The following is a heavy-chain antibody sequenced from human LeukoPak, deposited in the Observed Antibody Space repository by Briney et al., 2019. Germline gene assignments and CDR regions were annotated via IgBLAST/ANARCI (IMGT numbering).Heavy chain of an antibody. V-gene: IGHV4-31*03. CDR2: IYYSGST. CDR3: ARLGKDMTTTDYKYLYYSDY. J-gene: IGHJ4*02. Sequence: SQTLSLTCTVSGGSISSGGYYWSWIRQHPGKGLEWIGYIYYSGSTKYNPSLKSRVTISVDTSKNQFSLKLSSVTAADTAVYYCARLGKDMTTTDYKYLYYSDYWGQGTLVTVSS. D-gene: IGHD1-26*01. CDR1: GGSISSGGYY.